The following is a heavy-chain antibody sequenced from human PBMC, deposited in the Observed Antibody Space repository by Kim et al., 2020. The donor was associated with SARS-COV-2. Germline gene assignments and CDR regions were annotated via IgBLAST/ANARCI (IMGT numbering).Heavy chain of an antibody. J-gene: IGHJ6*02. D-gene: IGHD6-13*01. CDR2: ISDSGST. Sequence: SETLSLTCTVSGGSISSYFWSWIRQPPGKGLEWIGYISDSGSTKYNPSLKSRITISVDTSKNQFSLKLNFVTAADTAVYYCARGGIPAADENYYYFYGMDVWGQGPTITFSS. V-gene: IGHV4-59*13. CDR1: GGSISSYF. CDR3: ARGGIPAADENYYYFYGMDV.